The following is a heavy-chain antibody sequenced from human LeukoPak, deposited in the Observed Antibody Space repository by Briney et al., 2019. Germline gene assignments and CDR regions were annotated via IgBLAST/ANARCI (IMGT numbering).Heavy chain of an antibody. CDR1: GYTFTSYY. D-gene: IGHD2-15*01. CDR2: INPSGGST. Sequence: ASVKVSCKASGYTFTSYYMHWVRQAPGQGLEWMGIINPSGGSTSYAQKFQGRVTMTRDTSTSTVYMELSSLRSEDTAVYYCAKDRFIVVRALDIWGQGTMVTVSS. J-gene: IGHJ3*02. V-gene: IGHV1-46*01. CDR3: AKDRFIVVRALDI.